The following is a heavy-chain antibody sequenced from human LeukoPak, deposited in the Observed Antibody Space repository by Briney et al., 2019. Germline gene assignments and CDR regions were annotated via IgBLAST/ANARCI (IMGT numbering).Heavy chain of an antibody. CDR2: IYSDNT. Sequence: PGGSLRLSCTVSGFTVSTNSMSWVRQAPGKGLEWVSFIYSDNTHYSDSVKGRFTISRDNSKNTLYLQMNSLRAEDTAVYYCARPKIRYFDWLLSRGAFDIWGQGTMVTVSS. V-gene: IGHV3-66*04. CDR3: ARPKIRYFDWLLSRGAFDI. D-gene: IGHD3-9*01. J-gene: IGHJ3*02. CDR1: GFTVSTNS.